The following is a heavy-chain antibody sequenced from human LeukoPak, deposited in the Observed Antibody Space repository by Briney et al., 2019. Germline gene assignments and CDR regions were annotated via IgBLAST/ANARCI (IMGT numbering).Heavy chain of an antibody. CDR2: IYYSGST. Sequence: SETLSLTCTVSSGSFSSGSYYWSWIRQPPGKGLEWIGYIYYSGSTNYNPSLKSRVTISVDTSKNQFSLKLSSVTAADTAVYYCARVYAWAVRGGPFDYWGQGTLVTVSS. D-gene: IGHD3-10*01. V-gene: IGHV4-61*01. CDR3: ARVYAWAVRGGPFDY. J-gene: IGHJ4*02. CDR1: SGSFSSGSYY.